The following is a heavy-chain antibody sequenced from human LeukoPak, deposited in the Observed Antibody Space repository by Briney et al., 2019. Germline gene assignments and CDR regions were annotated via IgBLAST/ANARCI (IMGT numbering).Heavy chain of an antibody. CDR1: GFSLSASGMC. Sequence: ESGPALVKPTQTLTLTCTFSGFSLSASGMCVSWIRQPPGKALEWLARIDWDDDKYYTTSLKTRLTISKDTSKNQVVLTMTNMDPVDTATYYCAHWDAMIVKNYFDYWGQGTLVTVSS. CDR2: IDWDDDK. CDR3: AHWDAMIVKNYFDY. J-gene: IGHJ4*02. V-gene: IGHV2-70*11. D-gene: IGHD3-22*01.